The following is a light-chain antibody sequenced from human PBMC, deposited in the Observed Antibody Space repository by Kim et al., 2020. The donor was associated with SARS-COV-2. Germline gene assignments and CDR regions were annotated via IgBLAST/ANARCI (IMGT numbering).Light chain of an antibody. J-gene: IGKJ2*01. V-gene: IGKV3-15*01. CDR2: GAS. CDR3: QQYNNWPPEYT. Sequence: SPGASATPSCRASQSVSSNLAWYQENPGQAPRLLIYGASTRATGIPARFSGSGSGTEFTLTISSLQSEDFAVYYCQQYNNWPPEYTFGQGTKLEI. CDR1: QSVSSN.